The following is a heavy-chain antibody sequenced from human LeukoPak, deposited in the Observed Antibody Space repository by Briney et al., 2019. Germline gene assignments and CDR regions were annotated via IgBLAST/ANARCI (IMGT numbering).Heavy chain of an antibody. CDR1: GFTFSSSA. J-gene: IGHJ4*02. CDR3: AKGWGSQSFFDY. V-gene: IGHV3-23*01. D-gene: IGHD7-27*01. Sequence: GGSLRLSCAASGFTFSSSAMSWVRQVPGKGLEWVPGISSSGGSTNYADSVRGRFTISRDNSKNTLDLQMNSLRAEDTAVYYCAKGWGSQSFFDYWGQGALVTVSS. CDR2: ISSSGGST.